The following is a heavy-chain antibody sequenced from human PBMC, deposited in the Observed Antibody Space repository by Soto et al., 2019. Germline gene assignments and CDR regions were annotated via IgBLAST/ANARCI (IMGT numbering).Heavy chain of an antibody. V-gene: IGHV1-69*01. CDR2: IIPIFGTG. CDR3: ARARYYYHSSGFSERDY. J-gene: IGHJ4*02. CDR1: GGTFSSYA. D-gene: IGHD3-22*01. Sequence: QVQLVQSGAEVKKPGSSVKVSCKASGGTFSSYAISWVRQAPGQGLEWMGGIIPIFGTGNYAQKCQGRVTFPADESTSRNYMQVSGLGSEETPVYYCARARYYYHSSGFSERDYLGLGTLVTVSS.